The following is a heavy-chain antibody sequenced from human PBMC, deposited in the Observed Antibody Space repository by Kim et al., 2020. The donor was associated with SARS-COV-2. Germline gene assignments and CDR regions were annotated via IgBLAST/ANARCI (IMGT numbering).Heavy chain of an antibody. D-gene: IGHD6-13*01. J-gene: IGHJ6*02. V-gene: IGHV2-70*01. CDR3: ARAGTYYYYGMDV. Sequence: YSTSLKTRLTISKDTSKNQVVLKMTNMDPVDTATYYCARAGTYYYYGMDVWGQGTTVTVSS.